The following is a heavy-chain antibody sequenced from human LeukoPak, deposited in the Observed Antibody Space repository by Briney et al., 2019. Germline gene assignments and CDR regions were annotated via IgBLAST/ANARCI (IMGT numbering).Heavy chain of an antibody. Sequence: ASVKVSCKASGYTFTSYGISWVRHAPGQGLERMGWISAYNGNTNYAQKLQGRVTMTTDTSTSTAYMELRSLRSDDTAVYYCARDRRRYSSGRYEGYWGQGTLVTVSS. CDR2: ISAYNGNT. CDR3: ARDRRRYSSGRYEGY. CDR1: GYTFTSYG. J-gene: IGHJ4*02. D-gene: IGHD6-19*01. V-gene: IGHV1-18*01.